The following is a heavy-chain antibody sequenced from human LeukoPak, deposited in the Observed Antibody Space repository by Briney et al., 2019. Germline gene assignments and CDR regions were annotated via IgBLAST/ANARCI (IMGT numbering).Heavy chain of an antibody. D-gene: IGHD5-18*01. CDR1: GYTFTGYY. CDR2: INPNSGGT. J-gene: IGHJ4*02. Sequence: GASVKVSRKASGYTFTGYYMHWVRQAPGQGLEWMGWINPNSGGTNYAQKFQGRVTMTRDTSISTAYMELSRLRSDDTAVYYCARDRAHYSYGFRYWGQGTLVTVSS. V-gene: IGHV1-2*02. CDR3: ARDRAHYSYGFRY.